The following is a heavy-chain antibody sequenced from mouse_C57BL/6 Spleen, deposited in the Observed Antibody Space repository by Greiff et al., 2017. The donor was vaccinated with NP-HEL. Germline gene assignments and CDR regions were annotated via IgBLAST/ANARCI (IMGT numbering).Heavy chain of an antibody. Sequence: VKLVESGAELVRPGASVTLSCKASGYTFTDYEMHWVKQTPVHGLEWIGAIDPETGGTAYNQKFKGKAILTADKSSSTAYMELRSLTSEDSAVYYCTRLGYYGSSYYFDYWGQGTTLTVSS. CDR2: IDPETGGT. CDR1: GYTFTDYE. D-gene: IGHD1-1*01. V-gene: IGHV1-15*01. J-gene: IGHJ2*01. CDR3: TRLGYYGSSYYFDY.